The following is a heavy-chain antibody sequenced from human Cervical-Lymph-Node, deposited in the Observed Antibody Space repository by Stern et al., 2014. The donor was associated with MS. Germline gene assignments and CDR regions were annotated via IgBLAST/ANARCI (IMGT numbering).Heavy chain of an antibody. V-gene: IGHV1-2*06. Sequence: QVQLVQSGAEVKKPGASVKVSCKASGYTFTGYYMHWVRQAPGQGLEWMGRINPNSGGTNYAQKFQGRVTMTRDTSISTAYMELSRLRSDDTALYYCARAYYYDSSGMAAFDIWGQGTLVTVSS. CDR1: GYTFTGYY. CDR2: INPNSGGT. CDR3: ARAYYYDSSGMAAFDI. J-gene: IGHJ3*02. D-gene: IGHD3-22*01.